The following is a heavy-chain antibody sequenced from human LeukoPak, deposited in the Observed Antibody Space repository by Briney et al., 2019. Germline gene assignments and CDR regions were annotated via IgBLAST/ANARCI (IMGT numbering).Heavy chain of an antibody. CDR1: GFTFSSYA. Sequence: GGSLRPSCAASGFTFSSYAMSWVRQAPGKGLEWVANIKQDGSEKYYVDSVKGRFTISRDNAKNSLYLQMNSLRAEDTAVYYCARDPDYDFWSGYGHYWGQGTLVTVSS. D-gene: IGHD3-3*01. CDR2: IKQDGSEK. CDR3: ARDPDYDFWSGYGHY. V-gene: IGHV3-7*01. J-gene: IGHJ4*02.